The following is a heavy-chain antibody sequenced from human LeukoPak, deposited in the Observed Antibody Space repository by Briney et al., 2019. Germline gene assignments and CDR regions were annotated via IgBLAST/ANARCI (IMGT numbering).Heavy chain of an antibody. CDR3: SRTFDS. CDR2: ISSSGSTI. V-gene: IGHV3-48*01. CDR1: GFTFSNYA. Sequence: GGSLRLSCAASGFTFSNYAMSWVRQAPGKGLEWVSHISSSGSTIDYADSVKGRFTISRDNAKNSVYLQMNSLRAEDTAVYYCSRTFDSWGQGTLVTVSS. J-gene: IGHJ5*01.